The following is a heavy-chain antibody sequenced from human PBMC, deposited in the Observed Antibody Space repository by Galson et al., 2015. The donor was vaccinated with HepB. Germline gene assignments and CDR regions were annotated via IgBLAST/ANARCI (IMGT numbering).Heavy chain of an antibody. J-gene: IGHJ5*02. CDR2: ISPYNGDT. CDR1: GYILNTYG. V-gene: IGHV1-18*04. CDR3: TKAPGDAITISGVAPGWFDP. Sequence: SVKVSCKASGYILNTYGIGWVRQAPGQGLEWMGWISPYNGDTRYVQKFQGRVTLTTDTSTSTAYMELRSLTSDDTAVYYCTKAPGDAITISGVAPGWFDPWGQGTLVTVS. D-gene: IGHD3-3*01.